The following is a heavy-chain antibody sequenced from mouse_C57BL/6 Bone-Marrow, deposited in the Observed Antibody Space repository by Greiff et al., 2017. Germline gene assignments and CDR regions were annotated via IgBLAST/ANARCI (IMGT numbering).Heavy chain of an antibody. CDR2: INPGSGGT. Sequence: QVQLQQSGAELVRPGTSVKVSCKASGYAFTNYLIEWVKQRPGQGLEWIGVINPGSGGTNYNEKFKGKATLTADKSSSTAYMQLSSLTSEDSAVYFCARSHYHYGSSHWYFVVWGTGTTVTVSS. V-gene: IGHV1-54*01. J-gene: IGHJ1*03. CDR3: ARSHYHYGSSHWYFVV. D-gene: IGHD1-1*01. CDR1: GYAFTNYL.